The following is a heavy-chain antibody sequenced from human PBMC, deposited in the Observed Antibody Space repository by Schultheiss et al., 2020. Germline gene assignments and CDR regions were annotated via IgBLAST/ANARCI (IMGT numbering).Heavy chain of an antibody. J-gene: IGHJ4*02. Sequence: SETLSLTCTVSGGSISSGDYYWSWIRQPPGKGLEWIGYIYYSGSTYYNPSLKSRVTISVDTSKNQFSLKLSSVTAADTAVYYCARDVTNYYDSSGTYWGQGTLVTGSS. CDR3: ARDVTNYYDSSGTY. V-gene: IGHV4-30-4*01. CDR1: GGSISSGDYY. D-gene: IGHD3-22*01. CDR2: IYYSGST.